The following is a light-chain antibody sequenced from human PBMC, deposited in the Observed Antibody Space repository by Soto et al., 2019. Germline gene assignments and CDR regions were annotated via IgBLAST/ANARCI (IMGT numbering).Light chain of an antibody. CDR1: QSVSSN. V-gene: IGKV3-15*01. CDR3: QQYHNWPPIT. Sequence: IVLTQSPATLSVSPGERATLSCRASQSVSSNLAWHQQRPGQAPRLLVFGASTRASDIPVRFSGSGSGTEFTLTISSLQSEDFAVYYCQQYHNWPPITFGQGTRL. CDR2: GAS. J-gene: IGKJ5*01.